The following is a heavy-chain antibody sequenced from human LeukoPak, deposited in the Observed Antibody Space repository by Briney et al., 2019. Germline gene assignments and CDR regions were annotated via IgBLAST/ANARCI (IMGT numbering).Heavy chain of an antibody. CDR3: ARTPPAMVRGVSYYYYYGMDV. V-gene: IGHV1-8*01. D-gene: IGHD3-10*01. CDR2: MNPNSGNT. Sequence: ASVKVSCKASGYTFTSHDINWVRQATGQGLEWMGWMNPNSGNTGYAQKFQGRVTMTRNTSISTAYMELSSLRSEDTAVYYCARTPPAMVRGVSYYYYYGMDVWGQGTTVTVSS. J-gene: IGHJ6*02. CDR1: GYTFTSHD.